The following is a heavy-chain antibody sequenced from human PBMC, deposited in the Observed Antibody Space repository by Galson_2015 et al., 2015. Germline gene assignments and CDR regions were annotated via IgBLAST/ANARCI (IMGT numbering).Heavy chain of an antibody. D-gene: IGHD3-22*01. CDR3: ARDNYYDSSGYYYYFDY. V-gene: IGHV3-30-3*01. Sequence: SLRLSCAASGFTFSSYAMHWVRQAPGKGLEWVAVISYDGSNKYYADSVKGRFTISRDNSKNTLYLQMNSLRAEDTAVYYCARDNYYDSSGYYYYFDYWGQGTLVTVSS. J-gene: IGHJ4*02. CDR2: ISYDGSNK. CDR1: GFTFSSYA.